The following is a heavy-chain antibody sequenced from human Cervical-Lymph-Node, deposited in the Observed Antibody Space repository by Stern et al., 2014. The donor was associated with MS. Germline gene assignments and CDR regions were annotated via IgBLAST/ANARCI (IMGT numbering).Heavy chain of an antibody. CDR2: IKPKTDGGTT. CDR3: TTDEVANFAH. Sequence: EVHLVESGGGLVKPGGSLRLSCAASGFIFSKAWMTWVRQAPGKGLEGVGRIKPKTDGGTTNYSTPVQGRFTISRDDSKNILFLHMSSLKTEDTAVYYCTTDEVANFAHWGQGTLVTVSS. V-gene: IGHV3-15*01. J-gene: IGHJ5*02. CDR1: GFIFSKAW.